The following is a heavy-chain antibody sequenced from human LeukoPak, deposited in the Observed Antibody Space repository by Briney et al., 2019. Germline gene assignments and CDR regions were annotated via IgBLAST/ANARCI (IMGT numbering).Heavy chain of an antibody. CDR2: INPNSGGT. D-gene: IGHD3-22*01. Sequence: ASVKVSCKASGYTFTGYYMHWVRQAPGQGLEWMGWINPNSGGTNYAQKFQGRVTMTRDTSISTACMELSRLRSDDTAVYYCARGLTTYYYDSSGYGDYWGQGTLVTVSS. CDR1: GYTFTGYY. CDR3: ARGLTTYYYDSSGYGDY. J-gene: IGHJ4*02. V-gene: IGHV1-2*02.